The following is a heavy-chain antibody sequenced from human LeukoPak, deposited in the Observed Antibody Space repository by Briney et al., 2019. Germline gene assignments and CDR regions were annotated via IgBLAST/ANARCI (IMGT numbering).Heavy chain of an antibody. CDR3: AKLHWFDP. CDR1: GFTFSTSW. D-gene: IGHD2-21*01. Sequence: GGSLRLSCAASGFTFSTSWMHWVRQAPGKGLVWVSHINRDGSRTTYADSVKGRFTISRDNSKNTLYLQMNSLRAEDTAVYYCAKLHWFDPWGQGTLVTVSS. V-gene: IGHV3-74*01. J-gene: IGHJ5*02. CDR2: INRDGSRT.